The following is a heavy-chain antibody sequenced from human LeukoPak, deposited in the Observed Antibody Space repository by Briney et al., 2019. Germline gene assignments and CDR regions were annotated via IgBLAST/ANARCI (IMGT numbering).Heavy chain of an antibody. V-gene: IGHV3-48*03. CDR1: GYTFSSYE. CDR3: ARGDYYFDY. D-gene: IGHD2-21*02. CDR2: ISSSGSTI. J-gene: IGHJ4*02. Sequence: GGSLRLSCAASGYTFSSYEMNWVRQAPGKGLEWVSYISSSGSTIYYADSVKGRFTISRDNAKNSLYLQMNSLRAEDTAVYYCARGDYYFDYWGQGTLVTVSS.